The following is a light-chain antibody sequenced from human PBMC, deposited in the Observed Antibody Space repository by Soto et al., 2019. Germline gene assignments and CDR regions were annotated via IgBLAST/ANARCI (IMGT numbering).Light chain of an antibody. CDR3: QQYCSSPRT. J-gene: IGKJ1*01. CDR2: GAS. CDR1: QSVSSSY. V-gene: IGKV3-20*01. Sequence: EIVLTQSPGTLSLSPGERATLSCRASQSVSSSYLAWYQQKPGQAPRLLIYGASSRATGIPDRFSGSGSGTDFTLTISRLEPEDFAVYYCQQYCSSPRTVGQGTNVDSK.